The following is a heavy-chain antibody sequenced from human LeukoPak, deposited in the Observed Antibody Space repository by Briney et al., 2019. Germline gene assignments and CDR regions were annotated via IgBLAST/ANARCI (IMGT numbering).Heavy chain of an antibody. V-gene: IGHV1-2*07. J-gene: IGHJ4*02. CDR1: QYTFTGYY. CDR2: INPNSGGT. D-gene: IGHD2-2*01. Sequence: ASVKVSCKASQYTFTGYYMHWVRQAPGQGLEWLGWINPNSGGTNYAHKFQGRVTMTRDTSISTAYMELSRLRSDDTAVYCCARGDIVVVPASVGGFDYWGQGTLVTVSS. CDR3: ARGDIVVVPASVGGFDY.